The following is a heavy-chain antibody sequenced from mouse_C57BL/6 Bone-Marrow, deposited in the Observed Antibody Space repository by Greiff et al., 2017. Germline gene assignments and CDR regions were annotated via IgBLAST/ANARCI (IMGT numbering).Heavy chain of an antibody. CDR1: GYTFTDYY. J-gene: IGHJ4*01. CDR3: ARDDWGSMDY. CDR2: INPNNGGT. V-gene: IGHV1-26*01. Sequence: VQLQQSGPELVKPGASVKISCKASGYTFTDYYMNWVKQSPGKSLEWIGDINPNNGGTSYNQKFKGKATLTVDKSSSTAYMELRSLTSEDSAVYYCARDDWGSMDYWGQGTSVTVSS. D-gene: IGHD2-4*01.